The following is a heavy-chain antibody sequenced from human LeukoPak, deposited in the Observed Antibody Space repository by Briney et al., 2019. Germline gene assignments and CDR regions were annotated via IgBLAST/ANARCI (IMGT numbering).Heavy chain of an antibody. V-gene: IGHV3-23*01. CDR3: AKDTGDDYYYYYMDV. CDR1: GFTFSSYA. Sequence: GGSLRLSCAASGFTFSSYAMSWVRQAPGKGLEWVSAISGSGGSTYYADSVKGRFTISRDNAKNSLYLQMNSLRAEDTALYYCAKDTGDDYYYYYMDVWGKGTTVTVSS. J-gene: IGHJ6*03. D-gene: IGHD7-27*01. CDR2: ISGSGGST.